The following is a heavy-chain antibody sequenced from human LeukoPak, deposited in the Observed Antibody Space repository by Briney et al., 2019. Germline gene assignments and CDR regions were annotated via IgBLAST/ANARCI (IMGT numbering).Heavy chain of an antibody. Sequence: PGGSLRLSCAASGFTFSSYSMNWVRQAPGKGLEWVSSISSSSSYIYYADSVKGRFTISRDNAKNSLYLQMNSLRAEDTAVYYCASTRVAYGGAFDIWGQGTMVTVSS. J-gene: IGHJ3*02. V-gene: IGHV3-21*01. CDR2: ISSSSSYI. D-gene: IGHD3-10*01. CDR1: GFTFSSYS. CDR3: ASTRVAYGGAFDI.